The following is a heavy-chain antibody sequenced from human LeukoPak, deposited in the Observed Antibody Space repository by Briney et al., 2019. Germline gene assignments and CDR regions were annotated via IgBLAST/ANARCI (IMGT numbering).Heavy chain of an antibody. Sequence: ASVKDSCKASGYTFTSYYMHWVRQAPGQGLEWMGIINPSGGSTSYAQKFQGRVTMTRDTSTSTVYMELSSLRSEDTAVYYCARSGYCTNGVCYLYYFDYWGQGTLVTVSS. J-gene: IGHJ4*02. CDR2: INPSGGST. CDR3: ARSGYCTNGVCYLYYFDY. CDR1: GYTFTSYY. D-gene: IGHD2-8*01. V-gene: IGHV1-46*01.